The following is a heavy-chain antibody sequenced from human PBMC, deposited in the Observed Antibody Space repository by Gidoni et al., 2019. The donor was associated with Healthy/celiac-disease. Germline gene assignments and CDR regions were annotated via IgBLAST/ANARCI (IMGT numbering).Heavy chain of an antibody. D-gene: IGHD3-16*02. CDR1: GFTFSSYS. Sequence: EVQLVESGGGLVQPGGSLRLSCAASGFTFSSYSMNWVRQAPGKGLVWVSYISSSSSTIYYADSVKGRFTISRDNAKNSLYLQMNSLRAEDTAVYYCARVGYYDYVWGSYRYNPDYWGQGTLVTVSS. V-gene: IGHV3-48*01. CDR3: ARVGYYDYVWGSYRYNPDY. J-gene: IGHJ4*02. CDR2: ISSSSSTI.